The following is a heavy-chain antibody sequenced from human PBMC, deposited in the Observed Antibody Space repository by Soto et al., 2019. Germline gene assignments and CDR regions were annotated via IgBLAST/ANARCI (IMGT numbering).Heavy chain of an antibody. Sequence: EVQLLESGGGLVQPGGSLRLSCAASGFTFSSYAMSWVRQAPGKGLEWVSAISGSGGSTYYADSVKGRFTISRDNSKNPLYLQMNSLRAEDTAVYYCARAKGDASSITIFGVVIREYYYYMDVWGKGTTVTV. D-gene: IGHD3-3*01. CDR3: ARAKGDASSITIFGVVIREYYYYMDV. CDR2: ISGSGGST. CDR1: GFTFSSYA. J-gene: IGHJ6*03. V-gene: IGHV3-23*01.